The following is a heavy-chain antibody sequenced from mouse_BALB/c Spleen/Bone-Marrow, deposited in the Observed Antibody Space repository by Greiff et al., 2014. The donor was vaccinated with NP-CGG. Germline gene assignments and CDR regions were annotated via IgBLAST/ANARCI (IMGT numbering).Heavy chain of an antibody. CDR1: GFTLSSFG. V-gene: IGHV5-17*02. CDR2: ISSCSSTI. Sequence: RKLSRAASGFTLSSFGMHWVRQAPEKGLEWVAYISSCSSTIYYADTVKGRFTISRDNPKNTLFLQMTSLMSEVTALYYCASRAYWGQGTLVPVSA. J-gene: IGHJ3*01. CDR3: ASRAY.